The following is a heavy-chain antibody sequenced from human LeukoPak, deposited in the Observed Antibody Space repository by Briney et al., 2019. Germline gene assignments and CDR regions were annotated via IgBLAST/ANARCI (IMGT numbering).Heavy chain of an antibody. CDR1: GFTFSSYA. CDR2: ISGSGGST. CDR3: AIAGEPPHGGDY. V-gene: IGHV3-23*01. D-gene: IGHD1-26*01. Sequence: PGGSLRLSCAASGFTFSSYAMSWVRQAPGKGLEWVSAISGSGGSTYYADSVKGRFTISRDNSKNTLYLQMNSLRAEDTAVYYCAIAGEPPHGGDYWGQGTLVTVSS. J-gene: IGHJ4*02.